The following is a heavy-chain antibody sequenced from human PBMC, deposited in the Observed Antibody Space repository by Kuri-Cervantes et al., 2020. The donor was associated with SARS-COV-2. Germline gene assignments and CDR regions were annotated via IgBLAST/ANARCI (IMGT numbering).Heavy chain of an antibody. J-gene: IGHJ6*02. Sequence: GESLKISCAASGFTLSHNWMSWVRQAPGKGLEWVANIKQDGSEKYYVDSVKGRFAISRDNPKKSLYLQMNSLRDDDTAVYYCAREEEVAGAMRGFFQNFGLDVWGQGTTVTVSS. V-gene: IGHV3-7*01. CDR3: AREEEVAGAMRGFFQNFGLDV. D-gene: IGHD2-2*01. CDR2: IKQDGSEK. CDR1: GFTLSHNW.